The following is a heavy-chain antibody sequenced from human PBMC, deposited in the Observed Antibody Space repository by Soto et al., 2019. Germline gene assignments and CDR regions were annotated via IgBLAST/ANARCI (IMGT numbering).Heavy chain of an antibody. CDR3: ARPSDMYYYDSSGYRSYGMGL. D-gene: IGHD3-22*01. Sequence: SETLSLTCTVSGGSVSSGSYYWSWIRQPPGKGLEWIGYIYYRGSTNYKPSLKSRVTISVDTSKNQFSLKLSSVTAADTAVYYSARPSDMYYYDSSGYRSYGMGLWGQGTMVTVSS. CDR2: IYYRGST. J-gene: IGHJ6*02. V-gene: IGHV4-61*01. CDR1: GGSVSSGSYY.